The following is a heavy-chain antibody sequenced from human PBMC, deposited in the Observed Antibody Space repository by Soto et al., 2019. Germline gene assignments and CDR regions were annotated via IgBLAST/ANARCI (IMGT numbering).Heavy chain of an antibody. D-gene: IGHD3-16*01. J-gene: IGHJ6*03. CDR3: AKALRFTFTTGYYMDV. CDR2: ISGSGST. CDR1: GFTVSSYA. Sequence: EVPLLESGGGLVQPGGSLRLSCAASGFTVSSYAMSWVRQAPGKRLEWVSVISGSGSTYSADSVKGRFTISRDSSKNTVYLQMNSLRAEDTAVYYCAKALRFTFTTGYYMDVWGRGTTVTVSS. V-gene: IGHV3-23*01.